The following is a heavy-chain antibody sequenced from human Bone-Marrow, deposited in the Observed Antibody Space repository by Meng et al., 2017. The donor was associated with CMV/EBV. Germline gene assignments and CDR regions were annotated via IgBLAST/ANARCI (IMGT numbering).Heavy chain of an antibody. CDR2: ISSDVTKK. CDR3: ARDEGAVTTFAFFY. Sequence: ASGRTFSNYAMHWVRQAPGKGLEWVAIISSDVTKKYYADSVKGRFTISRDNSKNTLFLQMNSLRPDDTAVYYCARDEGAVTTFAFFYWGQGTLVTVSS. CDR1: GRTFSNYA. V-gene: IGHV3-30*04. J-gene: IGHJ4*02. D-gene: IGHD4-17*01.